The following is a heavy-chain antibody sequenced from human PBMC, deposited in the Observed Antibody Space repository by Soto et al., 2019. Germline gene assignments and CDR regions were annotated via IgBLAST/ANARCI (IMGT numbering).Heavy chain of an antibody. CDR1: GYTFTGYY. V-gene: IGHV1-2*02. Sequence: ASVKVSCKASGYTFTGYYMHWVRQAPGQGLEWMGWINPNSGGTNYAQKFQGRVTMTRDTSISTAYMELSRLRSEDTAVYYCASSGYDFWSGYSAFDYWGQGTLVTVSS. J-gene: IGHJ4*02. D-gene: IGHD3-3*01. CDR3: ASSGYDFWSGYSAFDY. CDR2: INPNSGGT.